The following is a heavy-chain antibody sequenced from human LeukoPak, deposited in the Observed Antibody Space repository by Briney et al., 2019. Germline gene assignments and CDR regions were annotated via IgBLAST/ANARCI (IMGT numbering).Heavy chain of an antibody. V-gene: IGHV3-48*01. CDR2: ISTGSGSI. CDR1: GITFSSYT. D-gene: IGHD6-13*01. J-gene: IGHJ4*02. Sequence: RGSLTLSCAASGITFSSYTMNWVRQAPTKGLQWISSISTGSGSIYYADSVKGRFTISRDNAKNSLYLQMNSLRAEDTAVYYCAKIATPATGDYWGQGTLVTVSS. CDR3: AKIATPATGDY.